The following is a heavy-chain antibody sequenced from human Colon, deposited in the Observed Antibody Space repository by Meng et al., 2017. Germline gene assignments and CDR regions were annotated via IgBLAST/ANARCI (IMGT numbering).Heavy chain of an antibody. Sequence: QGHRKESGPGLGQPSQTLSLTCTVSGGSISSGDYYWSWIRQPPGKGLEWIGYIYYSGSTYSNASLKSRVTISIDRSKNQFSLKLSSVTAADTAVYYCARDRKHYGERGWFDPWGQGTLVTVSS. V-gene: IGHV4-30-4*01. D-gene: IGHD4-17*01. CDR1: GGSISSGDYY. CDR3: ARDRKHYGERGWFDP. J-gene: IGHJ5*02. CDR2: IYYSGST.